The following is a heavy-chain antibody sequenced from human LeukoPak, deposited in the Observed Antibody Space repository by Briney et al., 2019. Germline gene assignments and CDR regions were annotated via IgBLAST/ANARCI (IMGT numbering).Heavy chain of an antibody. J-gene: IGHJ3*02. V-gene: IGHV4-59*01. D-gene: IGHD4-17*01. CDR3: ARDTSDDYGDYGDAFDI. Sequence: SETLSLTCTVSGGSISSYYWSWIRQPPGKGLELIGYIYYSGSTNYNPSLKSRVTISVDTSKNQFSLKLSSVTAADTAVYYCARDTSDDYGDYGDAFDIWGQGTMVTVSS. CDR2: IYYSGST. CDR1: GGSISSYY.